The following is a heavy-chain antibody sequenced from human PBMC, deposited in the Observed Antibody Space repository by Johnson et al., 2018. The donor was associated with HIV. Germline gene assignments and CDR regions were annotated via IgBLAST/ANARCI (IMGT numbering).Heavy chain of an antibody. J-gene: IGHJ3*02. D-gene: IGHD1-26*01. CDR1: GFTFSSYA. CDR2: ISSDGSNK. CDR3: ARDYREANAFDI. Sequence: QVQLVESGGGVVQPGRSLRLSCAASGFTFSSYAMHWVRQAPGKGLEWVAVISSDGSNKYYADSVTGRFTISRDNSKNTLYLQMNSLRAEDTAVYYCARDYREANAFDIWGQGTMVTVSS. V-gene: IGHV3-30-3*01.